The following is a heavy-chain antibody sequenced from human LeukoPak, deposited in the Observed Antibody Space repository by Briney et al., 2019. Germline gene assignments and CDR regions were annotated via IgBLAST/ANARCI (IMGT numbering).Heavy chain of an antibody. CDR2: VYSGGST. Sequence: GGSLRLSCAASGFTVSSNYMSWVRQAPGKGLEWVSVVYSGGSTYYADSVKGRFTISRDNSKNTLYLQMNSLRAEDTAVYYCARDFNWNGDAAFDIWGQGTTVTVSS. CDR3: ARDFNWNGDAAFDI. D-gene: IGHD1-20*01. V-gene: IGHV3-66*02. J-gene: IGHJ3*02. CDR1: GFTVSSNY.